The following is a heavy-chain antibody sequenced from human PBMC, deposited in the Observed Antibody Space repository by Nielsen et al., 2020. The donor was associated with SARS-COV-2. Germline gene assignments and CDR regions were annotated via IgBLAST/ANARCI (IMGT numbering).Heavy chain of an antibody. CDR3: AREPILEAVAGTGGMDV. CDR2: INPNSGGT. CDR1: GYTFTGYY. J-gene: IGHJ6*02. V-gene: IGHV1-2*05. Sequence: ASVKVSCKASGYTFTGYYMHWVRQAPGQGLEWMGRINPNSGGTNYAQKFQGRVTMTRDTSISTAYMELSRLRSDDTVVYYCAREPILEAVAGTGGMDVWGQGTTVTVSS. D-gene: IGHD6-19*01.